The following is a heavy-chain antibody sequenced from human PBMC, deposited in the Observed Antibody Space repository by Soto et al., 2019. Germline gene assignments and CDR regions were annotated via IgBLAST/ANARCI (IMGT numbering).Heavy chain of an antibody. V-gene: IGHV3-30*18. J-gene: IGHJ5*02. CDR3: AKVGGYCSGDNCYSGWFDP. Sequence: QVQLVESGGGVVQPGRSLRLSCAASGFIFGDYGMHWVRQAPGKGLEWVALISFDVNNKYYADSVKGRFTISRDNSKNQLYLQMNSLRAEDTAVYYWAKVGGYCSGDNCYSGWFDPWGQGTLVTVSS. CDR1: GFIFGDYG. D-gene: IGHD2-15*01. CDR2: ISFDVNNK.